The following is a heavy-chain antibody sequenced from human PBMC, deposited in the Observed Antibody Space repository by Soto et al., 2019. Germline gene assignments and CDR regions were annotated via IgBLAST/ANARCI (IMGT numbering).Heavy chain of an antibody. CDR1: GFTFSNYG. Sequence: PGGSLRLSCGDSGFTFSNYGMHWVRQAPGKGLEWVAGISYDGSNKHYADSAEGRFTISRDNSKSTVYLQMNSLRAEDTAIYYCAKDTYYYDSSGYYVFYYWGQGALVTVSS. D-gene: IGHD3-22*01. J-gene: IGHJ4*02. CDR2: ISYDGSNK. V-gene: IGHV3-30*18. CDR3: AKDTYYYDSSGYYVFYY.